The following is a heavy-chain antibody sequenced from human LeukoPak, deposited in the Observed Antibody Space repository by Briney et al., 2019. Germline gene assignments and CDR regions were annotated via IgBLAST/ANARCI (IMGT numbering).Heavy chain of an antibody. CDR2: IYYSGST. J-gene: IGHJ4*02. CDR1: GGSISSSNW. D-gene: IGHD3-10*01. CDR3: ARHSGSGSYHSPFGN. V-gene: IGHV4-4*02. Sequence: SGTLSLTCAVSGGSISSSNWWSWVRQPPGKGLEWIGSIYYSGSTYYNPSLKSRVTISVDTSKNQFSLELTSVTAADTAVYFCARHSGSGSYHSPFGNWGQGTLVTVSS.